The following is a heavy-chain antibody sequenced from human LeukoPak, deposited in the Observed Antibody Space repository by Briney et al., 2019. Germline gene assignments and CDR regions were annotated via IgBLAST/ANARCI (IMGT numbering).Heavy chain of an antibody. CDR2: INHSGST. CDR3: ARKSLGLSYFDWLSLFDY. CDR1: GGSFSGYY. D-gene: IGHD3-9*01. J-gene: IGHJ4*02. V-gene: IGHV4-34*01. Sequence: PSETLSLTCAAYGGSFSGYYWSWIRQPPGKGLEWIGEINHSGSTNYNPSLKSRVTISVDTSKNQFSLKLSSVTAADTAVYYCARKSLGLSYFDWLSLFDYWGQGTLVTVSS.